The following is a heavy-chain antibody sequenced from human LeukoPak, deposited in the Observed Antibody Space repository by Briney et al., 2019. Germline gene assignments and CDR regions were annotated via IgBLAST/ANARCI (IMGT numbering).Heavy chain of an antibody. V-gene: IGHV3-74*01. CDR2: IRSDGSIT. Sequence: GGSLRLSCAASGFTFSGYWMHWVRQAPGKGLAWVSVIRSDGSITTYADSVKGRFTISRDTAKNTLYLQMNSLRAEDTGVYYCAKDRETTASGTFDYWGQGTLVTVSS. J-gene: IGHJ4*02. CDR1: GFTFSGYW. D-gene: IGHD1-1*01. CDR3: AKDRETTASGTFDY.